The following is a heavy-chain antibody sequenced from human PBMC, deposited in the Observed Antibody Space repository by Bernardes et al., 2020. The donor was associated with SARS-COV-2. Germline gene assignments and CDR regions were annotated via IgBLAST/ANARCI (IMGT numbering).Heavy chain of an antibody. J-gene: IGHJ5*01. CDR1: GGSISRYY. Sequence: TLSLTCTVSGGSISRYYWSWIRQAPGKGLEWIGYMYDSGSTNYNPSLKSRATISVDTSKNRFSLKLSSLTAADTAVYYCARHAPGYSAYVYWFDFWGQGTLVTVSS. CDR3: ARHAPGYSAYVYWFDF. D-gene: IGHD5-12*01. CDR2: MYDSGST. V-gene: IGHV4-59*08.